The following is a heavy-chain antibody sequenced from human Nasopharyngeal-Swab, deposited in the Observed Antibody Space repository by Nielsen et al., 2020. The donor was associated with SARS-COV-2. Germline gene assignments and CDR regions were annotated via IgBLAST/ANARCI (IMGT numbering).Heavy chain of an antibody. D-gene: IGHD2-21*02. CDR2: ISSSGSTI. V-gene: IGHV3-11*01. Sequence: GESLKISCAASGFTFSDYYMSWIRQAPGKGLEWVSYISSSGSTIYYADSVKGRFTISRDNAKNSLYLQMNSLRAEDTAVYYCAREIGALRHIVVVTAIPWFDPWGQGTLVTVSS. CDR3: AREIGALRHIVVVTAIPWFDP. CDR1: GFTFSDYY. J-gene: IGHJ5*02.